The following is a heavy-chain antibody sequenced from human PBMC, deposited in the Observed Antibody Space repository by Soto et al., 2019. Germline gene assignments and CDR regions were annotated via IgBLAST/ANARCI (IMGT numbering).Heavy chain of an antibody. Sequence: QVQLQESGPGLVKPSQTLSLTCTVSGGSISSGDYYWNWIRQPPGKGLEWIGYIYYSGSTYYNPSLKRRVTISVDTSKNQFSLKLSSVTAADTAVYYCARAIAYPTFDYWGQGTLVTVSS. J-gene: IGHJ4*02. D-gene: IGHD6-13*01. CDR3: ARAIAYPTFDY. V-gene: IGHV4-30-4*01. CDR1: GGSISSGDYY. CDR2: IYYSGST.